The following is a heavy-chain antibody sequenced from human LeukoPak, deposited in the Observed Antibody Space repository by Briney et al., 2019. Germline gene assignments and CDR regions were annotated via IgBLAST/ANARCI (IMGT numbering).Heavy chain of an antibody. Sequence: PGGSLRLSCAASGFTFSTYSMNWVRQTPGKGLEWVSYISSSGTTILYADSVKGRFTISRDNAKYSLYLQMNSLRAEDTAVYYCARVYYYDSSGYYYSEFDAFDTWGQGTMATVSS. J-gene: IGHJ3*02. V-gene: IGHV3-48*04. D-gene: IGHD3-22*01. CDR1: GFTFSTYS. CDR3: ARVYYYDSSGYYYSEFDAFDT. CDR2: ISSSGTTI.